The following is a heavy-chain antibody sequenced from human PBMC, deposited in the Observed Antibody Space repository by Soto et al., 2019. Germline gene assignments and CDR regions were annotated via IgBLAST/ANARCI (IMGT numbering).Heavy chain of an antibody. J-gene: IGHJ4*02. CDR3: AGRFVGARGYYLDY. Sequence: GESLKISCKGSGYIFTNHWIGWVRQLPGKGLEWMGIVYPGDSQTVYSPSFQGQVTISADKSMSTAYLQWSTLKASDTAIYYCAGRFVGARGYYLDYWGQGTLVTVSS. D-gene: IGHD3-22*01. CDR1: GYIFTNHW. V-gene: IGHV5-51*01. CDR2: VYPGDSQT.